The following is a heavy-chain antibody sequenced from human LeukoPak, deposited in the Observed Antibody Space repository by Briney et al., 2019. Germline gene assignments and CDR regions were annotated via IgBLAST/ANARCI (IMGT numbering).Heavy chain of an antibody. Sequence: ASVKVSFKASGYTFTSYGISWVRQAPGQGLEWMGWISAYNGNTNYAQKLQGRVTMTTDTSTSTAYMELRSLRSDDTAVYYCARLCSSTSCYPHYYYGMDVWGKGTTVTV. CDR2: ISAYNGNT. V-gene: IGHV1-18*04. CDR1: GYTFTSYG. D-gene: IGHD2-2*01. J-gene: IGHJ6*04. CDR3: ARLCSSTSCYPHYYYGMDV.